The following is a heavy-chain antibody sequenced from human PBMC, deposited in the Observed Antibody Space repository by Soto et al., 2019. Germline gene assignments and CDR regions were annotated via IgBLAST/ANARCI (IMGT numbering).Heavy chain of an antibody. CDR2: VYYTGST. CDR3: ARESREHSSSGGLAV. D-gene: IGHD1-26*01. CDR1: GGSVSSGSYY. Sequence: QVQLQESGPGLVKPSETLSLTCTVSGGSVSSGSYYWNWVRQPPGKGLEWIGYVYYTGSTNYNPQLKERVHVSVATPKNQFSAQMMSVAAADAGVDYWARESREHSSSGGLAVWGQGTTVTVSS. J-gene: IGHJ6*02. V-gene: IGHV4-61*01.